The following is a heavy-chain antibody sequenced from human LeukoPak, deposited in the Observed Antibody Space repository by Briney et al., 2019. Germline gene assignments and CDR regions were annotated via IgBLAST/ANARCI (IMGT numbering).Heavy chain of an antibody. J-gene: IGHJ4*02. D-gene: IGHD3-9*01. V-gene: IGHV1-18*01. CDR3: ARDPGQYYDILTGYYTPYYFDY. CDR1: GYTFTSYG. CDR2: ISTYNGDT. Sequence: ASVKVSCKASGYTFTSYGISWVRQAPGQGLEWMGWISTYNGDTDYAQKLQGRVTMTTGTSTSTAYMELRSLRSDDTAVYYCARDPGQYYDILTGYYTPYYFDYWGQGTLVTVSS.